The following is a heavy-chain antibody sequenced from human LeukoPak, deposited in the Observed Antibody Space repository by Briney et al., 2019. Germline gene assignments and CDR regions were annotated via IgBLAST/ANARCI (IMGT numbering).Heavy chain of an antibody. D-gene: IGHD5-12*01. V-gene: IGHV3-66*01. CDR2: INSGGTT. Sequence: LAGGSLRLSCAASGLTVTSKYMAWVRQAPGKGLEWVSFINSGGTTNYADSVKGRFIISRDYSKNTLYLQMSSLRAEDTAVYYCARTPWLHLDYWGQGTLVTVSS. J-gene: IGHJ4*02. CDR1: GLTVTSKY. CDR3: ARTPWLHLDY.